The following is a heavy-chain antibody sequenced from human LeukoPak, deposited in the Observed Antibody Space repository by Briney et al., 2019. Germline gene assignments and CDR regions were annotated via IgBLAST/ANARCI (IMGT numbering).Heavy chain of an antibody. Sequence: GASVKVSCKASGYTFTSYDINWVRQAPGQGLEWMGWINPNSGGTNYAQKFQGRVTMTRDTSISTAYMELSRLRSDDTAVYYCARVTGIAVAPYYFDYWGQGTLVTVSS. D-gene: IGHD6-19*01. CDR3: ARVTGIAVAPYYFDY. V-gene: IGHV1-2*02. CDR2: INPNSGGT. J-gene: IGHJ4*02. CDR1: GYTFTSYD.